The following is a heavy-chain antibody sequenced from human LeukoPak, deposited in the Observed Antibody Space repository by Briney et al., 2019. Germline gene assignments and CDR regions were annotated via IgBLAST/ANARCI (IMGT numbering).Heavy chain of an antibody. CDR2: ISSNGGST. V-gene: IGHV3-64*01. CDR3: ARDGDLYSSGWYAY. D-gene: IGHD6-19*01. CDR1: GFTFSSYA. Sequence: PGGSLRLSCAASGFTFSSYAMHWVRQAPGKGLEYVSAISSNGGSTYYANSVKGGFTISRDNSKNTLYLQMGSLRAEDMAVYYCARDGDLYSSGWYAYWGQGALVTVSS. J-gene: IGHJ4*02.